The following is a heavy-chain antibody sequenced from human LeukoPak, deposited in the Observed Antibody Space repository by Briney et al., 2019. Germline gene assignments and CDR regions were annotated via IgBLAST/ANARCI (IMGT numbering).Heavy chain of an antibody. V-gene: IGHV3-48*03. CDR3: ARGPRGYQLPSKHRYNWFDP. CDR1: GFTFSSYE. Sequence: GGSLRLSCAASGFTFSSYEMNWVRQAPGKGLEWVSYISSSGSTIYYADSVKGRFTIPRDNAKNSLYLQMNSLRAEDTAVYYCARGPRGYQLPSKHRYNWFDPWGQGTLVTVSS. J-gene: IGHJ5*02. D-gene: IGHD2-2*01. CDR2: ISSSGSTI.